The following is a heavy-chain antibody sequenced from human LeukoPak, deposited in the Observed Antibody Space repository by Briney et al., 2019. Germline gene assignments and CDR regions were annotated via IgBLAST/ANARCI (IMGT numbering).Heavy chain of an antibody. J-gene: IGHJ4*01. CDR2: INHSGST. Sequence: PSETLSLTCAVYGGSFSGYYWSWIRQPPGKGLEWIAEINHSGSTNYNPSLTSRVTISLDTSKNQFSLSLNSVTAADTAIFYCARSMVTTDRNFDHWGQGTLVTVSS. CDR3: ARSMVTTDRNFDH. V-gene: IGHV4-34*01. D-gene: IGHD2-21*02. CDR1: GGSFSGYY.